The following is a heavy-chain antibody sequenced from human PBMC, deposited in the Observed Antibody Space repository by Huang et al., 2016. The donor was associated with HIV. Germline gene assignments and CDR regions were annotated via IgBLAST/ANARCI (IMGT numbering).Heavy chain of an antibody. V-gene: IGHV1-24*01. D-gene: IGHD2-21*01. J-gene: IGHJ3*02. CDR2: FAPEHGET. CDR1: GYTLTELS. Sequence: QVQLVQSGAEVKKPGASVKVSCKVSGYTLTELSIHWVRQAPGKGLEWIVGFAPEHGETNYAHNFQGRVTMTEDTSTDTAYMELNSLRSEDTAVYYCATGFDTYYDIWGQGTMVIASS. CDR3: ATGFDTYYDI.